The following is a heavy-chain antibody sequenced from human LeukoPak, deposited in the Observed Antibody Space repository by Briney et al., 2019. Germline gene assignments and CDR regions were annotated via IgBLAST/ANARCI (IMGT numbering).Heavy chain of an antibody. CDR2: MNPNSGNT. Sequence: VASVKVSCKASGDTFSINDINWLRQATGQGLEWMGWMNPNSGNTGYAQKFQGRVTMTRNTSISTAYMELTDLRSEDTAVYYCARVTAAGTWTFDIWGQGTTVTVYS. CDR1: GDTFSIND. CDR3: ARVTAAGTWTFDI. J-gene: IGHJ3*02. V-gene: IGHV1-8*01. D-gene: IGHD6-13*01.